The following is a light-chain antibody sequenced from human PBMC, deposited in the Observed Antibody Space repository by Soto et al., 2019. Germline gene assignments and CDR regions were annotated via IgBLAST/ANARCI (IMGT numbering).Light chain of an antibody. J-gene: IGKJ4*01. CDR1: QNVAST. V-gene: IGKV3-15*01. Sequence: EIVMTQSPATLSMSPGERATLSCRTSQNVASTLAWYQQKPGQAPRLLIYGASTRATGIPARFSGSGSGTEFTLTISSLQSEDFAIYYCQQYKDWPPLTFGGGTKVQIK. CDR3: QQYKDWPPLT. CDR2: GAS.